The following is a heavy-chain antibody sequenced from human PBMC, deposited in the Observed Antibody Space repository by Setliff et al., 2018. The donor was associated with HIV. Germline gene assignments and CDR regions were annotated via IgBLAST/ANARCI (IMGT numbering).Heavy chain of an antibody. V-gene: IGHV3-48*01. CDR2: ISSSASTL. D-gene: IGHD3-22*01. Sequence: PGGSLRLSCTVSGFTFGDYTMSWVRQAPGKGLECISYISSSASTLYYADSVKGRFTISRDNAKNSVYLQMNSLRADDTAVYYCARSMRYDTSGWSLDGFDIWGQGTMVTVSS. CDR1: GFTFGDYT. J-gene: IGHJ3*02. CDR3: ARSMRYDTSGWSLDGFDI.